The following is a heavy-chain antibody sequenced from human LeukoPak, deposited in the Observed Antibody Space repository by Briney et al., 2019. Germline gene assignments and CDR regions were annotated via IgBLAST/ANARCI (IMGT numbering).Heavy chain of an antibody. CDR3: AASSGSGNYAYYFDY. J-gene: IGHJ4*02. CDR2: ISASTSSI. Sequence: GGSLRLSCAASGFSFSSRNMDWVRQAPGKGLEWVSYISASTSSIYYADSVKGRFTISRDIGKNSLYLQMNSLRAEDTAVYYCAASSGSGNYAYYFDYWGQGTLVTVSS. D-gene: IGHD3-22*01. CDR1: GFSFSSRN. V-gene: IGHV3-48*04.